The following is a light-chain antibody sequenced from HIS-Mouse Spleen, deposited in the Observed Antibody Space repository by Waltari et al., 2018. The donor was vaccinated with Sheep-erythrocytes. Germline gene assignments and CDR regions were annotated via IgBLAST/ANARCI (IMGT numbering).Light chain of an antibody. V-gene: IGLV2-11*01. CDR3: CSYAGSYNHV. Sequence: QSALTQPRSVSGSHGQSVAISCTGTTRHVGGVNYVSGYQQHPGKAPKPTIYDVSKRPSGVPDRFSDSKSGNTASLTISGLQAEDEADYYCCSYAGSYNHVFATGTKVTVL. CDR1: TRHVGGVNY. CDR2: DVS. J-gene: IGLJ1*01.